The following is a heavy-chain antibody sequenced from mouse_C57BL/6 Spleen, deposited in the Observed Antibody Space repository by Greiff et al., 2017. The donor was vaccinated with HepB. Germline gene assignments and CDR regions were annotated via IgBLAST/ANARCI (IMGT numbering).Heavy chain of an antibody. J-gene: IGHJ2*01. D-gene: IGHD3-1*01. CDR2: IYPGSGST. CDR1: GYTFTSYW. CDR3: ARAQLRLPYYFDY. V-gene: IGHV1-55*01. Sequence: VQLQQSGAELVKPGASVKMSCKASGYTFTSYWITWVKQRPGQGLEWIGDIYPGSGSTNYNEKFKSKATLTVDTSSSTAYMQLSSLTSEDSAVYYCARAQLRLPYYFDYWGQGTTLTVSS.